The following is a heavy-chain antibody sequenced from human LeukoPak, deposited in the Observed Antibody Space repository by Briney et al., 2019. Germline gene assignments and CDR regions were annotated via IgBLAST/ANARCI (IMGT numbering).Heavy chain of an antibody. V-gene: IGHV1-8*01. CDR3: ARSPSGYPTDY. D-gene: IGHD5-12*01. Sequence: GASVKVSCKTSGYTFTSFAITWVRQATGQGLEWMGWMNPNSGNTGYAQKFQGRVTMTRNTSISTAYMELSSLRSEDTAVYYCARSPSGYPTDYWGQGTLVTVSS. CDR1: GYTFTSFA. CDR2: MNPNSGNT. J-gene: IGHJ4*02.